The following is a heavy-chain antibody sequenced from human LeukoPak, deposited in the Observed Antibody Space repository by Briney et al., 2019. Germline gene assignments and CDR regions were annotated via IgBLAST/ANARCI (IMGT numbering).Heavy chain of an antibody. CDR2: IWYDGSNK. J-gene: IGHJ4*02. Sequence: PGRSLRLSCAASGFTFSSDGMRWVRQAPGRGREWVAGIWYDGSNKYYADSVKGRFTISRDNSKNTLYLQMNSLRAEDTAVYYCARDGDTAMALAFDYWGQGTLVTVSS. V-gene: IGHV3-33*01. CDR1: GFTFSSDG. D-gene: IGHD5-18*01. CDR3: ARDGDTAMALAFDY.